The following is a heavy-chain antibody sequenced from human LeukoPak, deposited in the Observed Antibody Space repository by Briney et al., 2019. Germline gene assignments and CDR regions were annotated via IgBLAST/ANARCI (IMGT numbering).Heavy chain of an antibody. CDR3: ARDTRVVVPGNYYYYGMDV. Sequence: GGSLRLFCAASGFTFSSYSMIWVRQAPGKGVEWVSYICSSSSTILYADSVKGRFTISRDNAKNSLYLQMNSLRDEDTAVYYCARDTRVVVPGNYYYYGMDVWGQGTTVTGSS. CDR2: ICSSSSTI. V-gene: IGHV3-48*02. D-gene: IGHD2-2*01. CDR1: GFTFSSYS. J-gene: IGHJ6*02.